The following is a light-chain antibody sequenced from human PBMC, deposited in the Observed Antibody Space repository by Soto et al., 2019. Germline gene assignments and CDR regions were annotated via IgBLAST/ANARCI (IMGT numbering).Light chain of an antibody. CDR3: KQYNNWPWT. Sequence: ENVLTQSPGTLSLSPGERATVSCRASQSITGSYLAWYQQTPGQAPRLLIYGASSRVTGFPARFSGSGSGTDFTLTISSLQSDDFAVYYCKQYNNWPWTFGQGTKVDIK. CDR2: GAS. J-gene: IGKJ1*01. V-gene: IGKV3-15*01. CDR1: QSITGSY.